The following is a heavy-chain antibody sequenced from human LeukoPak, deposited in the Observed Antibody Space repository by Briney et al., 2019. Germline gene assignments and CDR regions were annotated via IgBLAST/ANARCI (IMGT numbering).Heavy chain of an antibody. Sequence: GGSLRLSCAASGFTFDDYAMHWVRQAPGKGLEWVSGISWNSGHIGYADSVKGRFTISRDNAKNSLYLQMNSLRPGDTALYYCAKARSNSGYDYDFDYWGQGTPVTVSS. CDR1: GFTFDDYA. CDR3: AKARSNSGYDYDFDY. J-gene: IGHJ4*02. V-gene: IGHV3-9*01. CDR2: ISWNSGHI. D-gene: IGHD5-12*01.